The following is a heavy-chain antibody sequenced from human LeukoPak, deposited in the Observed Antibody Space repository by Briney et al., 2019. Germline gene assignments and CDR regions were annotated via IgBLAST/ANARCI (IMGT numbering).Heavy chain of an antibody. J-gene: IGHJ4*02. D-gene: IGHD5-18*01. V-gene: IGHV4-59*01. CDR3: ARGGYSYGFGFDY. Sequence: KPSENLSRTCTVSGGSISSYYWSWLPQPPGKGLEGIGYIYYSGSTSYNPSLKSRVTISVDTSKNQFSLKLSSVTAADTAVYYCARGGYSYGFGFDYWGQGTLVTVSS. CDR2: IYYSGST. CDR1: GGSISSYY.